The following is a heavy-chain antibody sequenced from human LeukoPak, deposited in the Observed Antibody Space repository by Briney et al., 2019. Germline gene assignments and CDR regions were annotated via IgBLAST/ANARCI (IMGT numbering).Heavy chain of an antibody. D-gene: IGHD3-9*01. V-gene: IGHV3-21*01. CDR1: GFTFSSYS. J-gene: IGHJ4*02. CDR2: ISSSSTYI. CDR3: ARDYVAGSGWFEGGYDFLTGYPSGLFPDY. Sequence: GGSLRLSCAASGFTFSSYSMSWVRQAPGKGLEWVSSISSSSTYIYYADSVKGRFTISRDNAKNSLYLQMNSLRAEDTAVYYCARDYVAGSGWFEGGYDFLTGYPSGLFPDYWGQGTLVTVSS.